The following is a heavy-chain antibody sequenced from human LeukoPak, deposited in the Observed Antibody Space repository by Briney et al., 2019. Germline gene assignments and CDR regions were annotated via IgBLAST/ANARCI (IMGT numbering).Heavy chain of an antibody. CDR3: ARDKRGGAFDY. Sequence: GGSLRLSCAASGFIFDDYVMTWVRQVPGKGLEWVSGVSWNGGSTSYADSVKGRFSISRDNAKNSLYLQMNSLRAEDTAVYYCARDKRGGAFDYWGQGTLVTVSS. V-gene: IGHV3-20*04. CDR2: VSWNGGST. CDR1: GFIFDDYV. J-gene: IGHJ4*02. D-gene: IGHD3-10*01.